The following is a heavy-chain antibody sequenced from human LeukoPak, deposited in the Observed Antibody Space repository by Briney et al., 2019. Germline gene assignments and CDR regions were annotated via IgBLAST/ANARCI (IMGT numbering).Heavy chain of an antibody. CDR1: GFTFDDYG. J-gene: IGHJ4*02. V-gene: IGHV3-20*04. Sequence: PGGFLRLSCAASGFTFDDYGMSWVRQAPGKGLEWVSGINWNGGSTGYADSVKGRFTISRDNAKNSLYLQMNSLRAEDTALYYCARARNPHFRGEQNIMGYWGQGTLVTVSS. CDR2: INWNGGST. D-gene: IGHD3-16*01. CDR3: ARARNPHFRGEQNIMGY.